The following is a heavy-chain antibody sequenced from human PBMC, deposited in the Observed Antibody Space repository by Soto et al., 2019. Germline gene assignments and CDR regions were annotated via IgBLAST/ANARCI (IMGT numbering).Heavy chain of an antibody. CDR2: IYPSDSDT. CDR3: ARPANTVADHFDL. V-gene: IGHV5-51*01. CDR1: GYTFTIYW. Sequence: GESLKISCQVSGYTFTIYWIGWVRQMPGKGLEWMGIIYPSDSDTRYSPSFQGQVTISADQSINTAYLQWDSLKASDAAIYYCARPANTVADHFDLWGQGTPVTVSS. D-gene: IGHD4-17*01. J-gene: IGHJ4*02.